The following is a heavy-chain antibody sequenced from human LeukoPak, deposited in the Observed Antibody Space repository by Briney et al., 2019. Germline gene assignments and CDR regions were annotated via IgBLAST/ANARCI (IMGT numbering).Heavy chain of an antibody. CDR3: ARGIGSGWYHTFASHYFDY. V-gene: IGHV3-48*03. CDR1: GFIFSSYE. D-gene: IGHD6-19*01. J-gene: IGHJ4*02. Sequence: GGSLRLSCAASGFIFSSYEMNWVRQAPGKGLEWVSYISSSGTTIYYADSVKGRFTISRDNAKNSLYLQMSSLRVEDTAVYYCARGIGSGWYHTFASHYFDYWGQGTLVTVSS. CDR2: ISSSGTTI.